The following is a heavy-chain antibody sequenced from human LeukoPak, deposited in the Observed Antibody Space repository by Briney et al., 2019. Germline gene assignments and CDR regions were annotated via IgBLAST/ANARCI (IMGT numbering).Heavy chain of an antibody. CDR1: GGSISSGNYY. V-gene: IGHV4-39*01. Sequence: PSETLSLTCTVSGGSISSGNYYWGWIRQPPGKGLEWTGTFYYSGNTYYNPSLKSRVTISVDTSKNQFSLKLSSVTAADTAVYFCARYKISDSSFDYWGQGTLVTVSS. CDR3: ARYKISDSSFDY. CDR2: FYYSGNT. D-gene: IGHD3-22*01. J-gene: IGHJ4*02.